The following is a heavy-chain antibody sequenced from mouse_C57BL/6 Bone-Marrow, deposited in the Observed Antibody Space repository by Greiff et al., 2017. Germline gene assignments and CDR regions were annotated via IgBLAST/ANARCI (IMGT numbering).Heavy chain of an antibody. V-gene: IGHV1-80*01. CDR3: ARGDDYDGGAWFAY. Sequence: QVQLQQSGAELVKPGASVKISCKASGYAFSSYWMNWVKQRPGKGLEWIGQIYPGDGDTNYNGKFKGKATLTADKSSSTAYMQLSSLTSEDSAVYFCARGDDYDGGAWFAYWGQGTLVTVSA. J-gene: IGHJ3*01. CDR1: GYAFSSYW. D-gene: IGHD2-4*01. CDR2: IYPGDGDT.